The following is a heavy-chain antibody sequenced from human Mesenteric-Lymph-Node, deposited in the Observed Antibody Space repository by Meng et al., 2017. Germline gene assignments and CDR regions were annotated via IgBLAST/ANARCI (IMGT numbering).Heavy chain of an antibody. CDR2: ISSSSTYI. Sequence: GESLKISCAASGFTFSTYSMNWVRQAPGKGLDWVSSISSSSTYIYYADSVKGRFTISRDNAKNSLYLQMNSLRAEDTAVYYCARHYYYGMDVWGQGTTVTVSS. V-gene: IGHV3-21*01. J-gene: IGHJ6*02. CDR3: ARHYYYGMDV. CDR1: GFTFSTYS.